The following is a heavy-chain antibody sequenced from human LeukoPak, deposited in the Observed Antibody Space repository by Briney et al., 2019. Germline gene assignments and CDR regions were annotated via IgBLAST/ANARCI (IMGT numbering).Heavy chain of an antibody. D-gene: IGHD3-22*01. V-gene: IGHV3-53*01. CDR3: ARGDDSGYYDYFDY. J-gene: IGHJ4*02. CDR1: GFTVDSNY. CDR2: IYTGGNT. Sequence: HPGGSLRLSCAASGFTVDSNYLSWVRQAPGKGLKWVSTIYTGGNTYYAASVKGRFTISRDFSKNTVFLHMNSLRAEDKAMYYCARGDDSGYYDYFDYWGQGALVTVSS.